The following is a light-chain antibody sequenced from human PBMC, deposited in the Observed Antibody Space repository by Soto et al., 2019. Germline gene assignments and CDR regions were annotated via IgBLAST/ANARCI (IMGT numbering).Light chain of an antibody. CDR2: EVS. CDR3: SSYTSSSTPVV. CDR1: SSDVGSYNY. V-gene: IGLV2-14*01. J-gene: IGLJ2*01. Sequence: QSALTQPASVSGSPGQSITISCTGTSSDVGSYNYVSWYQQYPGKAPKLMIYEVSNRPSGVSNRFSGSKSGNTASLTISGLQAEDEADYYCSSYTSSSTPVVFGGGTKVTVL.